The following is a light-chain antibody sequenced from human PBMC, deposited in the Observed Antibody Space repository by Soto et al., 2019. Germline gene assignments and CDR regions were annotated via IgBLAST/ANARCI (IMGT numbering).Light chain of an antibody. CDR3: QQYNNWPRT. CDR2: GAS. V-gene: IGKV3-15*01. J-gene: IGKJ1*01. CDR1: QSVSSN. Sequence: EIVMTQSPATLSVSXXXRXXXSXXASQSVSSNLAWYQQKPGQAPRLLIYGASTRATGIPARFSGSGSGTEFTLTISSLQSEDFAVYYCQQYNNWPRTFGQGTKVDIK.